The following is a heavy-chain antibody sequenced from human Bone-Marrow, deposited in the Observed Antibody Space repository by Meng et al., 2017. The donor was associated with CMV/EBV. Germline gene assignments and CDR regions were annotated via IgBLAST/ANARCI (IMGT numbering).Heavy chain of an antibody. CDR3: AKGRPYSSFSAHDY. CDR2: IIPIFGTA. V-gene: IGHV1-69*05. Sequence: SGGPFSSSAISWLRQAPGQGLEWMGGIIPIFGTANYAQKFQGRVTITTDESTSTAYMELSSLRSEDTAVYYCAKGRPYSSFSAHDYWGQGTLVTVSS. J-gene: IGHJ4*02. D-gene: IGHD6-6*01. CDR1: GGPFSSSA.